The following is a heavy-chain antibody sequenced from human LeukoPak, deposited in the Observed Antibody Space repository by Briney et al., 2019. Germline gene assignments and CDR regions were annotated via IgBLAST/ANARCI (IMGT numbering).Heavy chain of an antibody. CDR1: GFTFSSYW. J-gene: IGHJ3*01. V-gene: IGHV3-7*01. Sequence: GGSLRLSCAASGFTFSSYWMNWARQAPGKGLEWVASINHNGNVNYYVDSVKGRFTISRDNAKNTLYLQMNSLRAEDTAVYYCARVNARWGQGTMVTVSS. CDR3: ARVNAR. CDR2: INHNGNVN.